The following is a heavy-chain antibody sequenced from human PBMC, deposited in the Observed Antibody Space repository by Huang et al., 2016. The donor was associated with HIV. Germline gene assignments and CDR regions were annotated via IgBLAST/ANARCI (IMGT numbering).Heavy chain of an antibody. Sequence: EVQLVESGGGLVQPGGSLRLSCATSGFTFSTYWMTWVRQAPGKGLEWVANIKQDGSDKYYVDSVKGRFTISRDNAKNSLYLQMNSLGAEDTAVYYCARAPWFFEYWGQGTLVTVSS. CDR2: IKQDGSDK. CDR1: GFTFSTYW. D-gene: IGHD3-9*01. J-gene: IGHJ4*02. V-gene: IGHV3-7*01. CDR3: ARAPWFFEY.